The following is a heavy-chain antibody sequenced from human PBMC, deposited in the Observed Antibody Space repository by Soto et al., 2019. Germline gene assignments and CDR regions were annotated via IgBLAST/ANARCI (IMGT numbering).Heavy chain of an antibody. CDR2: IKNNADGGTT. Sequence: WIRQPPGKGLEWVGRIKNNADGGTTDNAAPVKDRFTISRDDSKSTLYLQMNSLKTEDTAMYYCTSMNDRDAFDIWGPGTMVTVSS. D-gene: IGHD1-1*01. V-gene: IGHV3-15*01. J-gene: IGHJ3*02. CDR3: TSMNDRDAFDI.